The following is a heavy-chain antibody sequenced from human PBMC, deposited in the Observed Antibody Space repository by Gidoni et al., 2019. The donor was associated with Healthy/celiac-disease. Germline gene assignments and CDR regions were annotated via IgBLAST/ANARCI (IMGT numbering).Heavy chain of an antibody. Sequence: QLQLQESGPGLVKPSETLSLTCTVSGGSISSSSYYWGWIRQPPGKGLEWIGSIYYSGSTYYNPSLKSRVTISVDTSKNQFSLKLSSVTAADTAVYYCARLGAGYFDYWGQGTLDTVSS. CDR3: ARLGAGYFDY. CDR2: IYYSGST. D-gene: IGHD6-19*01. V-gene: IGHV4-39*01. J-gene: IGHJ4*02. CDR1: GGSISSSSYY.